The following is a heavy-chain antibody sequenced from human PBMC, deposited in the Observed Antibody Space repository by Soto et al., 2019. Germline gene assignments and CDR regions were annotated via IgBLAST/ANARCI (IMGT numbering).Heavy chain of an antibody. V-gene: IGHV1-18*01. CDR3: ARMVRGSNTAYYPYIDV. CDR1: GYSFTSHG. J-gene: IGHJ6*03. CDR2: ISGNSGDT. Sequence: QVPLVQSGAEVKKPGASVKVSCKASGYSFTSHGISWVRQAPGQGLEWMGWISGNSGDTNYARKLQGRVTVTTDTSTSNAYMELRSLRSEDTAVYYCARMVRGSNTAYYPYIDVWGRGTTVTVSS. D-gene: IGHD3-10*01.